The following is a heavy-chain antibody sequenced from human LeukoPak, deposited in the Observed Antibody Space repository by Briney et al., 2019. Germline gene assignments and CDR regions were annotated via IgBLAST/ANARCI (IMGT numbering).Heavy chain of an antibody. Sequence: PSETLSLTCAVYGGSFSGYYWSWIRQPPGKGLEWIGEINHSGSTNYNPSLKSRVTISVDTSKNQFFLKLSSVTAADTAVYYCARQSQHSGYQAPDYWGQGTLVTVSS. CDR1: GGSFSGYY. D-gene: IGHD5-12*01. CDR3: ARQSQHSGYQAPDY. V-gene: IGHV4-34*01. CDR2: INHSGST. J-gene: IGHJ4*02.